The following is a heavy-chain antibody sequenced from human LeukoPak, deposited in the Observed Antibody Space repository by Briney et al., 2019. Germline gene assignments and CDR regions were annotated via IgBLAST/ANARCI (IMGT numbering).Heavy chain of an antibody. Sequence: SETLSLTCAVYGGSFGVYYWSWIRQPPGKGLEWIGEINHSGSTNYNPSLKSRVTISVDTSKSHFSLKLSSVTAADTAVYYCAGPGAGDLDYWGQGTLVTVSS. CDR2: INHSGST. D-gene: IGHD3-10*01. CDR1: GGSFGVYY. J-gene: IGHJ4*02. V-gene: IGHV4-34*01. CDR3: AGPGAGDLDY.